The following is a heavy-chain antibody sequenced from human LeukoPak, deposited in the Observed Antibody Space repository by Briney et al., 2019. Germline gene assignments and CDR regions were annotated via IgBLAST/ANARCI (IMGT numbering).Heavy chain of an antibody. Sequence: GGSLRLSCAASGFSFSSYAMHWVRQAPGKGPEWVGRIKSRTDGGTTDYAAPVKGKFTISRDDSKNTLYLQMNSLNTEDTAVYYCTTPYYYGSGTITPIYYFDYWGQGTLVTVSS. J-gene: IGHJ4*02. CDR1: GFSFSSYA. V-gene: IGHV3-15*01. D-gene: IGHD3-10*01. CDR3: TTPYYYGSGTITPIYYFDY. CDR2: IKSRTDGGTT.